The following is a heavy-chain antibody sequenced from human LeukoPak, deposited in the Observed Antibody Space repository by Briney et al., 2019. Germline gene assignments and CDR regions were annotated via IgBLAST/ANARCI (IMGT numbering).Heavy chain of an antibody. D-gene: IGHD6-6*01. V-gene: IGHV1-69*05. Sequence: ASVKVSCKASGGTFSSYASSWVRQAPGQGREWMGGIIPIFGTSNYPQQFQGRVTITTDESTSTAYMELSSLRSEDTAVYYCARESIAARPGYYYYYMDVWGKGTTVTVSS. CDR3: ARESIAARPGYYYYYMDV. J-gene: IGHJ6*03. CDR1: GGTFSSYA. CDR2: IIPIFGTS.